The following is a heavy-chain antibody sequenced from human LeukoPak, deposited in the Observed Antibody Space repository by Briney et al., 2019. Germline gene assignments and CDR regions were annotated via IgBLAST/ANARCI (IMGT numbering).Heavy chain of an antibody. V-gene: IGHV4-39*01. Sequence: SETLSLTCTVSGVSMSSSPYYWGWIRQPPGKGLEWIGTIYDSGNTNYNPSLRSRHTISVDTSRNQFSLKLSSVTAADTAVYYCARHDCDSSRCSVNWFDPWGQGTLVTVSS. D-gene: IGHD2/OR15-2a*01. CDR2: IYDSGNT. CDR3: ARHDCDSSRCSVNWFDP. CDR1: GVSMSSSPYY. J-gene: IGHJ5*02.